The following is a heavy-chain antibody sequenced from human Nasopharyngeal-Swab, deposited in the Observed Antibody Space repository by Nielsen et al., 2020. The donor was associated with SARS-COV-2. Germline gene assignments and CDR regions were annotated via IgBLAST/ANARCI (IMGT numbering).Heavy chain of an antibody. J-gene: IGHJ6*02. CDR2: IYYSGST. V-gene: IGHV4-39*01. D-gene: IGHD3-16*01. CDR3: ARRVARAPRHEGDYYYGMDV. Sequence: RQAPGKGLEWIGSIYYSGSTYYNPSLKSRVTISVDTSKNQFSLKLSSVTAADTAVYYCARRVARAPRHEGDYYYGMDVWAKGPRSPSP.